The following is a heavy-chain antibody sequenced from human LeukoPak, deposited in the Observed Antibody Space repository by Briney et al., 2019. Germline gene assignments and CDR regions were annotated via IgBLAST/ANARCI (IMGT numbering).Heavy chain of an antibody. J-gene: IGHJ6*03. CDR3: ARLIGQYGNYMDV. CDR1: GGSISSYY. Sequence: SETLSLTCTVSGGSISSYYWSWIRQPAGKGLEWIGRIYTSGSTNYNPSPKSRVTMSVDTSKNQFSLKLRSVTAADTALYYCARLIGQYGNYMDVWGKGTTVTVSS. CDR2: IYTSGST. V-gene: IGHV4-4*07. D-gene: IGHD3-10*01.